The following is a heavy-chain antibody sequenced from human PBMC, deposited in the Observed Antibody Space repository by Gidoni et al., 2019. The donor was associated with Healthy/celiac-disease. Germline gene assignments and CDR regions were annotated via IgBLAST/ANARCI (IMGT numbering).Heavy chain of an antibody. J-gene: IGHJ4*02. CDR1: GYSFTSYW. Sequence: EVQLVQSGAEVKKPVESLKISCKGSGYSFTSYWIGWVRQMPGKDREWMGIIYPGDSDTRYSPSFQGQVTISADKSISTAYLQWSSLKASDTAMYYCARQRITIFGVAPYFDYWGQGTLVTVSS. D-gene: IGHD3-3*01. CDR3: ARQRITIFGVAPYFDY. V-gene: IGHV5-51*01. CDR2: IYPGDSDT.